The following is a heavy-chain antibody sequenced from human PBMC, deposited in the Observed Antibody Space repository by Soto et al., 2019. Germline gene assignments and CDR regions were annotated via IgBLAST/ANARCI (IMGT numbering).Heavy chain of an antibody. J-gene: IGHJ6*02. Sequence: GASVKVSCKASGGSFSNYGISWVRQAPGQGLEWMGGFIPVFGTPNYAQKFQGRVTITADESTTTAYMELTGLKSEDTAVYYCAGPTIATRPRTGASVLYYYGLEVWGQGTTVTVSS. V-gene: IGHV1-69*13. CDR2: FIPVFGTP. CDR3: AGPTIATRPRTGASVLYYYGLEV. CDR1: GGSFSNYG. D-gene: IGHD6-6*01.